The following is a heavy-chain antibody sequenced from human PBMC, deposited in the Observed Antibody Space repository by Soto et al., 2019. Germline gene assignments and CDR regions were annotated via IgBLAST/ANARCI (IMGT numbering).Heavy chain of an antibody. CDR2: IYYSGST. Sequence: PSETLSLTCTVSGGSISSSTYYWGWIRQPPGKGLEWIGSIYYSGSTYYNPSLKSRVTISVDTPKKQFSLKLSSVTAADTSVYYCARHAYYYASGNGDYFDCWGQGTLVTVSS. D-gene: IGHD3-10*01. V-gene: IGHV4-39*01. J-gene: IGHJ4*02. CDR3: ARHAYYYASGNGDYFDC. CDR1: GGSISSSTYY.